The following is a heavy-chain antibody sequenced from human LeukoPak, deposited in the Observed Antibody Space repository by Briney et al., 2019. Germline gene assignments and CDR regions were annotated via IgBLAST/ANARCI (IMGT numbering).Heavy chain of an antibody. CDR2: ISDSDSRT. V-gene: IGHV3-23*01. J-gene: IGHJ4*02. CDR1: GFTFSSHY. Sequence: GGSLRLSCVASGFTFSSHYMTWVRQAPGKGLEWVSHISDSDSRTHYVDSVKGRFTISRDNSKNTLYLQMDSLRAEDTAVYYCAKTKEMATIIDYWGQGTLVTVSS. D-gene: IGHD5-24*01. CDR3: AKTKEMATIIDY.